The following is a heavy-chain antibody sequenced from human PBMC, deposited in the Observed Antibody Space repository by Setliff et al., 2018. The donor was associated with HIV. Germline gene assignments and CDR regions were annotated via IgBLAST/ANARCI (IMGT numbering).Heavy chain of an antibody. V-gene: IGHV3-74*01. CDR2: IDEHGTIT. D-gene: IGHD2-15*01. CDR3: ARDLGGEGGY. J-gene: IGHJ4*02. CDR1: GFTYSRYW. Sequence: GVLRLSCVASGFTYSRYWMHWVRQAPGKGLVWVSRIDEHGTITDYADSVKGRFTISRDNAKNTLYLQMNNLRAEDTAVYYCARDLGGEGGYWGQGALVTV.